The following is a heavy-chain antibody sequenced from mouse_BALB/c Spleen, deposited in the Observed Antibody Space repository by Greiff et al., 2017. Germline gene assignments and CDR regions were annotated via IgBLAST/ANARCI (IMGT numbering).Heavy chain of an antibody. V-gene: IGHV1S137*01. CDR2: ISTYYGGT. Sequence: QVQLQQSGAELVRPGVSVKISCKGSGYTFTDYAMHWVKQSHAKSLEWIGVISTYYGGTSYNQKFKGKATLTVDKSSSTAYMQLKSLTSEDSAVYYCAREANWDDAYWGQGTLVTVSA. CDR3: AREANWDDAY. D-gene: IGHD4-1*01. J-gene: IGHJ3*01. CDR1: GYTFTDYA.